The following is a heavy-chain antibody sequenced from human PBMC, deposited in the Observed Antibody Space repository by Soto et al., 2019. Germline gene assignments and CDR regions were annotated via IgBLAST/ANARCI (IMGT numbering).Heavy chain of an antibody. D-gene: IGHD3-10*02. Sequence: QITVKESGPTLVKPTETLTLTCTFSGFSLTTSGMAVAWIRQSPGMALEWLALLYWDDDKRYSPSLKNRLTIARDTSRTQVVLTMANMDPVETATYFCTPWQTNARFMFWGQGTLVAVSS. V-gene: IGHV2-5*02. CDR2: LYWDDDK. J-gene: IGHJ4*02. CDR1: GFSLTTSGMA. CDR3: TPWQTNARFMF.